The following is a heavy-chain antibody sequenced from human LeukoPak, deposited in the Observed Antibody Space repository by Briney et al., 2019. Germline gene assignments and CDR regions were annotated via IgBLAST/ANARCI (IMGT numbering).Heavy chain of an antibody. CDR1: GFTFSSYG. Sequence: PGGSLRLSCAASGFTFSSYGMHGVRQAPGKGLEWVAVIWYDGSNKYYADSVKGRFTISRDNSKNTLYLQMNSLRAEDTAVYYCARDQGQYSSSWSFAPWGQGTLVTVSS. V-gene: IGHV3-33*01. D-gene: IGHD6-13*01. CDR2: IWYDGSNK. CDR3: ARDQGQYSSSWSFAP. J-gene: IGHJ5*02.